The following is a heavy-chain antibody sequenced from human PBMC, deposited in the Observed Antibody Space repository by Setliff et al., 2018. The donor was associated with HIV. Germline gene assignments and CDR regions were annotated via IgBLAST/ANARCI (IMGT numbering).Heavy chain of an antibody. V-gene: IGHV4-59*01. CDR3: ARGGTSSNWFGP. J-gene: IGHJ5*02. CDR2: IYNSVTT. Sequence: PSETLSLTCIVSGASISSNTWSWIRQAPGKGLQWIGFIYNSVTTNYNPSLKSRVTISLDTSKNQFSLKLTSVTAADTAVYYCARGGTSSNWFGPWGQGTQVTVSS. D-gene: IGHD2-2*01. CDR1: GASISSNT.